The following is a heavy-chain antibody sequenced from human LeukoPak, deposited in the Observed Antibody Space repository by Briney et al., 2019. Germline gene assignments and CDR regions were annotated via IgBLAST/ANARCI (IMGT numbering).Heavy chain of an antibody. CDR3: AKEKEEWELLLDY. V-gene: IGHV3-11*04. CDR2: ISSSGRTI. Sequence: GGSLRLSCAASGFTFSDYYMSWIRQAPGKGLEWLSCISSSGRTIYYADSVKGRFTISRDNAKNSLYLQMSSLRVEDTAVYSCAKEKEEWELLLDYWGQGTLVTVSS. J-gene: IGHJ4*02. CDR1: GFTFSDYY. D-gene: IGHD1-26*01.